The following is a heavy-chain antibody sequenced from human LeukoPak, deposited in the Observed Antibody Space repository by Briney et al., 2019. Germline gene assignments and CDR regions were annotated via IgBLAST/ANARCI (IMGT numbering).Heavy chain of an antibody. CDR1: GFTFSNFG. CDR3: AKGYYYDSSGYYQHFDH. D-gene: IGHD3-22*01. CDR2: ISYDGSNQ. V-gene: IGHV3-30*18. J-gene: IGHJ4*02. Sequence: GGSLRLSCAASGFTFSNFGIHWVRQAPGKGLEWVALISYDGSNQYYADSVKGRFTISRDNSKNTLYLQMNSLKAEDTAVYYCAKGYYYDSSGYYQHFDHWGQGTLVTVSS.